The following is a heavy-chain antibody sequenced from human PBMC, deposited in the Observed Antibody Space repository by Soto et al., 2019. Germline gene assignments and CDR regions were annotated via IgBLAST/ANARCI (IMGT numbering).Heavy chain of an antibody. CDR2: IIPIFGTP. CDR1: GGTFNNYV. D-gene: IGHD2-2*01. V-gene: IGHV1-69*06. J-gene: IGHJ4*02. Sequence: QVQLVQSGAEVKKPGSSVKVSCRASGGTFNNYVINWVRQAPGQGLEWMAGIIPIFGTPNYAQKFQGRVTITADKSTSTAYMELKILRSEDTAVYYCAGRCDGTNCLAHFDYWGQGNLVPVSS. CDR3: AGRCDGTNCLAHFDY.